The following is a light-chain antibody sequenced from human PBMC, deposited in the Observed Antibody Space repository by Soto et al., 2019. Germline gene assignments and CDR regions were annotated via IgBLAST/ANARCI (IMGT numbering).Light chain of an antibody. V-gene: IGKV3-11*01. CDR1: QSVSSY. J-gene: IGKJ2*01. CDR2: DAS. Sequence: EIVSTQSPATLSLYLGERATLSCRASQSVSSYLAWYQQKPGQAPRLLIYDASKRATGIPARFSGSGSGTDFTLTISSLEPEDSAVYYCQQRSNWPHTFGQGTKLEIK. CDR3: QQRSNWPHT.